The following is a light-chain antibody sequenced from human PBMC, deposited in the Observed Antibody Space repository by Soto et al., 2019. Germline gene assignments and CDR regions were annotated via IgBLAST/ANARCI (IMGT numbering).Light chain of an antibody. CDR1: SSDVGDYNY. J-gene: IGLJ2*01. CDR2: EVS. V-gene: IGLV2-11*01. Sequence: QSALTQPRSVSGSPGQSVTISCTGTSSDVGDYNYVSWYQQHPGQAPKFIIYEVSKRPSGVPDRFSGSKSGNTASLTISGLQAEDEADYYCCSYAGTYTVVFGGGTKLTVL. CDR3: CSYAGTYTVV.